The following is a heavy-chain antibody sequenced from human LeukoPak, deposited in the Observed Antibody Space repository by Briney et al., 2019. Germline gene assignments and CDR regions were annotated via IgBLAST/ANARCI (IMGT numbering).Heavy chain of an antibody. D-gene: IGHD1-26*01. Sequence: ASVKVSCKASGYTFTNYGISWVPQAPGQGLEWMGWISPYNGYTHYTQNLQGRVTVTTDTSTSTAYMELRSLRSEDTAVYYCARQKVEWELLPWSAFDIWGQGTTVTVSS. CDR2: ISPYNGYT. V-gene: IGHV1-18*01. CDR1: GYTFTNYG. CDR3: ARQKVEWELLPWSAFDI. J-gene: IGHJ3*02.